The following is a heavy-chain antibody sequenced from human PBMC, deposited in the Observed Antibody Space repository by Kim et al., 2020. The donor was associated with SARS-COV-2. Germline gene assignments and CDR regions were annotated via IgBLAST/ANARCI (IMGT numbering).Heavy chain of an antibody. V-gene: IGHV3-30*18. J-gene: IGHJ6*01. CDR3: AKDYDFWSGYYTDYYYG. Sequence: GGSLRLSCAASGFTFSSYGMHWVRQAPGKGLEWVAVISYDGSNKYYADSVKGRFTISRDNSKNTLYLQMNSLRAEDTAVYYCAKDYDFWSGYYTDYYYG. CDR1: GFTFSSYG. CDR2: ISYDGSNK. D-gene: IGHD3-3*01.